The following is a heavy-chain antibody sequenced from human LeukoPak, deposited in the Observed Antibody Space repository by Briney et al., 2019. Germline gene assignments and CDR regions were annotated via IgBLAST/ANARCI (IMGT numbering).Heavy chain of an antibody. CDR2: IYYSGST. Sequence: SETLSLTCTVSGGSISSSSYFWAWIRQPPGKGLEWIGNIYYSGSTYYNPSLKSRVTISVDTSKNQFSLKVSSVTAADTAVYYCARDLGPGDAFDIWGQGTMVTVSS. V-gene: IGHV4-39*02. D-gene: IGHD1-14*01. CDR1: GGSISSSSYF. J-gene: IGHJ3*02. CDR3: ARDLGPGDAFDI.